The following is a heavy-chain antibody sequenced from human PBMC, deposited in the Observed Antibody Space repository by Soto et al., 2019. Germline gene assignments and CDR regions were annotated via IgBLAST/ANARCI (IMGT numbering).Heavy chain of an antibody. CDR3: IHDGKLGYTGYDRFDY. J-gene: IGHJ4*02. D-gene: IGHD5-12*01. V-gene: IGHV2-5*01. CDR1: GFSFSTNEVG. CDR2: IYWNDDA. Sequence: ESGPTLVNPTHTLTLTCTFSGFSFSTNEVGVGWIRQPPGKALEWLALIYWNDDARYSPSLKNRLTITKDTSKNQVVLTMTNMDPVDTATYYCIHDGKLGYTGYDRFDYWGQGTLVTVSS.